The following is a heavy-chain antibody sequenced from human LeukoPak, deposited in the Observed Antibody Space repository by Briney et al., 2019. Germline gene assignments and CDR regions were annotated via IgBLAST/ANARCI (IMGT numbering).Heavy chain of an antibody. CDR3: ARDENSYYMDV. Sequence: PSETLSLTCTVSGGSISSYYWSWIRQPPGKGLEWIGYISYSGSTYYNPSLKSGITISLDTSKNQFSLKVTSVTAADTAVYYCARDENSYYMDVWGTGTTVTVSS. J-gene: IGHJ6*03. CDR1: GGSISSYY. V-gene: IGHV4-30-4*08. CDR2: ISYSGST.